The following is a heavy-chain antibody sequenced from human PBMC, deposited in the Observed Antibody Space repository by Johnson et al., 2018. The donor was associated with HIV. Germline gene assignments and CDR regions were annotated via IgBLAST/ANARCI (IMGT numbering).Heavy chain of an antibody. CDR3: ASDWGSRHAFDI. CDR2: ISYDGSNK. CDR1: GFTFSSYA. V-gene: IGHV3-30*04. Sequence: QVQLVESGGGVVQPGRSLRLSCAASGFTFSSYAMHWVRQAPGKGLEWVAVISYDGSNKYYADSVKGRFTISRDNSKNTLYLQMNSLRAEETAVYYCASDWGSRHAFDIWGQGTMVTVSS. D-gene: IGHD7-27*01. J-gene: IGHJ3*02.